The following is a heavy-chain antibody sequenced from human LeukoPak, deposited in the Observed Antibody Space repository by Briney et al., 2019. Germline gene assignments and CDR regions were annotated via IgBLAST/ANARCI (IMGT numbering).Heavy chain of an antibody. D-gene: IGHD3-9*01. V-gene: IGHV4-59*01. J-gene: IGHJ3*02. CDR1: GGSISTFY. CDR3: ARARYVNSFYAFDI. CDR2: IDYSGST. Sequence: SETLSLTCTVSGGSISTFYWSWIRQPPGKGLEWIGYIDYSGSTNYNPSLKSRVIISVDTSKNQFFLKLSSVTAADTAVYYCARARYVNSFYAFDIWGQGTLVTVSS.